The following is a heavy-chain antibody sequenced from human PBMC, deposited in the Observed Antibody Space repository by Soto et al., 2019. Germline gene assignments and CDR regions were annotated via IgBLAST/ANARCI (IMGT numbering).Heavy chain of an antibody. D-gene: IGHD2-21*01. CDR3: GHSSLVVAPSAWAY. CDR1: GFSLNTPGVS. Sequence: QITLRESGPTLVKPTRTLTLTCTFSGFSLNTPGVSVTWIRQPPGKALEWVAIIYWDDDKRYSPSLENRLTITRGTSNNQVVLTVTNVDLVDTATYYGGHSSLVVAPSAWAYWGQGALVIVSS. V-gene: IGHV2-5*02. J-gene: IGHJ4*02. CDR2: IYWDDDK.